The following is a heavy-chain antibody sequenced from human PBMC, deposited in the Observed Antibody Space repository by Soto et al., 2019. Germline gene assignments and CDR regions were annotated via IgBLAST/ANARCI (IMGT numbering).Heavy chain of an antibody. CDR1: GFTFSSYS. D-gene: IGHD3-22*01. V-gene: IGHV3-21*04. CDR3: AKSRGPYYYDSSGYPDY. CDR2: ISSSSSYI. J-gene: IGHJ4*02. Sequence: PGGSLRLSCAASGFTFSSYSMNWVRQAPGKGLEWVSSISSSSSYIYYADSVKGRFTISRDNAKNSLYLQMNSLRAEDTAVYYCAKSRGPYYYDSSGYPDYWGQGTLVTVSS.